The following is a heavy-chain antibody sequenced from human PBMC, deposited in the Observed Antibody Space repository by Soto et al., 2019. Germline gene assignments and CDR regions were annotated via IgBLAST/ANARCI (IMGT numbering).Heavy chain of an antibody. CDR3: ARAGSYRFDY. V-gene: IGHV3-74*01. D-gene: IGHD3-10*01. J-gene: IGHJ4*02. Sequence: EVQLVESGGGLVQPGGSLRLSCADSGFTLSSYWVHWVRQAPGKGPMWVSRINPDGRITNYADSVKGRFTISRDNAKKTVYLQMNSLRAEDTAVYYCARAGSYRFDYWGQGALVTVSS. CDR2: INPDGRIT. CDR1: GFTLSSYW.